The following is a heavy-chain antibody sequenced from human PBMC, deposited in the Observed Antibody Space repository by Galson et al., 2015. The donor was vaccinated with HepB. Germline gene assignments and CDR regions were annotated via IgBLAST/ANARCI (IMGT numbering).Heavy chain of an antibody. D-gene: IGHD5-24*01. CDR1: GFTFSSYG. V-gene: IGHV3-30*18. CDR3: AKAHLRWLQLSFAFDI. CDR2: ISYDGSNK. J-gene: IGHJ3*02. Sequence: SLRLSCAASGFTFSSYGMHWVRQAPGKGLEWVAVISYDGSNKYYADSVKGRFTISRDNSKNTLYLQMNSLRAEDTAVYYCAKAHLRWLQLSFAFDIWGQGTMVTVSS.